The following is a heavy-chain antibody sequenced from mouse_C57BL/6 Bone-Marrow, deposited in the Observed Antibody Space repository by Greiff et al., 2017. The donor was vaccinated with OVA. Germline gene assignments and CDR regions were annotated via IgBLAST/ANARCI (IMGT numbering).Heavy chain of an antibody. J-gene: IGHJ2*01. V-gene: IGHV7-1*01. D-gene: IGHD4-1*01. CDR3: ARDAPITGAFDY. CDR2: SRNKANDYTT. Sequence: EVKLVESGGGLVQSGRSLRLSCATSGFTFSDFYMEWVRQAPGKGLEWIAASRNKANDYTTEYSASVKGRFIVSRDTSQSILYLQMNALRAEDTAIYYCARDAPITGAFDYWGQGTTLTVSS. CDR1: GFTFSDFY.